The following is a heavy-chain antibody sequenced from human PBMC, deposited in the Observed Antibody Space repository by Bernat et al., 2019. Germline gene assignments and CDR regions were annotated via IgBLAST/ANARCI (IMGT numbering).Heavy chain of an antibody. CDR1: GFTFSSYG. Sequence: QVQLVESGGGVVQPGRSLRLSCAASGFTFSSYGMHWVRQAPGKGLEWVAVISYDGSNKYYAESVKGRFTNSEENSKNTLELQRNSLRAEDKAVYYCAKDRTYSGYDPAEYYFDYWGQGTLVTVSS. CDR3: AKDRTYSGYDPAEYYFDY. D-gene: IGHD5-12*01. CDR2: ISYDGSNK. V-gene: IGHV3-30*18. J-gene: IGHJ4*02.